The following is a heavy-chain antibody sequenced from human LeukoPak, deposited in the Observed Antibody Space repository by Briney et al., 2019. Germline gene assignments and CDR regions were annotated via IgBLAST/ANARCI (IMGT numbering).Heavy chain of an antibody. D-gene: IGHD3-22*01. CDR1: GGSFSDYY. CDR3: GYSNGYQYH. CDR2: INHGGST. Sequence: PSETLSLTCAVYGGSFSDYYCSWIRQPPGKGLEWIGEINHGGSTNYSPSLKSRVTISVDTSKNQFSLKLSSVTAADTALYYCGYSNGYQYHWGQGTLVTVSS. V-gene: IGHV4-34*01. J-gene: IGHJ1*01.